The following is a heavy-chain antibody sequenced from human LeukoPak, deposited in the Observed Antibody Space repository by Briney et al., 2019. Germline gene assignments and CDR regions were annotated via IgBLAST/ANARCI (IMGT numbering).Heavy chain of an antibody. CDR1: GFTFSRYA. J-gene: IGHJ4*02. V-gene: IGHV3-23*01. D-gene: IGHD2-21*01. Sequence: GGSLRLSCVASGFTFSRYAMSWVRQAPGKGLEWVSSMSSSGDRTYHTDSVKGRFTISRDYSKNTLYLQINSLRAQGTAVYYSAKNPIPTVRFQLFDCWGQGTLVTVSS. CDR3: AKNPIPTVRFQLFDC. CDR2: MSSSGDRT.